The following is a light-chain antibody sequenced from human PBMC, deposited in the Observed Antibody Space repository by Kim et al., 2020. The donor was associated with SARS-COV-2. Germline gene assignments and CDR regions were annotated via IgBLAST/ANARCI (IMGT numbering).Light chain of an antibody. J-gene: IGLJ3*02. V-gene: IGLV8-61*01. CDR3: VLYMGSGISV. CDR1: SGSVSTSYY. CDR2: STN. Sequence: QTVVTQEPSCSVSPGGTVTLTCGLSSGSVSTSYYPSWYQQTPGQAPRTLIYSTNTRSSGVPDRFSGSILGNKAALTITGAQADDESDYYCVLYMGSGISVFGGGTQLTV.